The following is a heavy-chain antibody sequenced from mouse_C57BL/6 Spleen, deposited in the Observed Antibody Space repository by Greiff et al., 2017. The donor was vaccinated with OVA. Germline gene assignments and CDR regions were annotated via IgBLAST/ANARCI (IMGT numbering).Heavy chain of an antibody. J-gene: IGHJ2*01. CDR3: ARNWDERAFDY. CDR2: INPNNGGT. D-gene: IGHD4-1*01. CDR1: GYTFTDYY. Sequence: EVQLQQSGPELVKPGASVKISCKASGYTFTDYYMNWVKQSHGKSLEWIGDINPNNGGTSYNQKFKGKATLTVDKSSSTAYMELRSLTSEDSAVYYCARNWDERAFDYWGQGTTLTVSS. V-gene: IGHV1-26*01.